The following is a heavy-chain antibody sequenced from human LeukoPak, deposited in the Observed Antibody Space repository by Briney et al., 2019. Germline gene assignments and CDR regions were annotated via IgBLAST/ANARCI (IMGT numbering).Heavy chain of an antibody. CDR2: INHSGST. CDR3: ARARWLQLRFDP. J-gene: IGHJ5*02. V-gene: IGHV4-34*01. D-gene: IGHD5-24*01. CDR1: GGSFSGYY. Sequence: PSETLSLTCAVYGGSFSGYYWSWIRQPPGKGLEWIGEINHSGSTNYNPSLESRVTISVDTSKNQFSLKLSSVTAADTAVYYCARARWLQLRFDPWGQGTLVTVSS.